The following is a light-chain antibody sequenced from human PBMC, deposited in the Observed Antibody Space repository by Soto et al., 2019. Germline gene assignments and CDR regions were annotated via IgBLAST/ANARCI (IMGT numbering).Light chain of an antibody. CDR3: NSYTSSSTWV. CDR2: EVT. V-gene: IGLV2-14*01. CDR1: SSDVGGYNY. Sequence: QSALTQPASVSGSPGQSITISCTGTSSDVGGYNYVSWYQHHPGKAPKLMIYEVTNRPSGVSNRFCGSKSGNTASLTISGLQAEDEADYYCNSYTSSSTWVFGGGTKLTVL. J-gene: IGLJ3*02.